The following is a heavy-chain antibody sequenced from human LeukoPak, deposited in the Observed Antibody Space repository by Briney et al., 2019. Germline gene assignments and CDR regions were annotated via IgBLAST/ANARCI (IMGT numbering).Heavy chain of an antibody. V-gene: IGHV1-2*02. D-gene: IGHD3-22*01. CDR1: GYTLTGYY. J-gene: IGHJ4*02. Sequence: ASVKVSCKASGYTLTGYYMHWVRQAPGQGLEWMGWINPNSGGTNYAQKFQGRVTMTRDTSISTAYMELSRLRSDDTAVYYCARGPRTYYYDSSGYYADYWGQGTLVTVSS. CDR2: INPNSGGT. CDR3: ARGPRTYYYDSSGYYADY.